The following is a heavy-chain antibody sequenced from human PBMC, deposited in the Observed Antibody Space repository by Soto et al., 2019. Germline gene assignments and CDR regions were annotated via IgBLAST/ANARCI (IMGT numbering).Heavy chain of an antibody. CDR2: INPSGGST. Sequence: EASVKVSCKASGYTFTNYYIHWVRQDPGQGLEWMGIINPSGGSTSYAQKFQGRVTMTRDTSTSTVYMELSSLRSEDTAVYYCATDSLNKVVQSADQPYGMDVWGQGTTVTVSS. V-gene: IGHV1-46*01. D-gene: IGHD2-15*01. CDR3: ATDSLNKVVQSADQPYGMDV. J-gene: IGHJ6*02. CDR1: GYTFTNYY.